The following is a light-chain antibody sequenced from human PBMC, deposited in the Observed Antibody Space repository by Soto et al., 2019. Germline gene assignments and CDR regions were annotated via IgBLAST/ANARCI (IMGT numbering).Light chain of an antibody. V-gene: IGLV3-1*01. Sequence: SYELTQPPSVSVSPGQTASITCSGDKLGDKYACWYQQKPGQSPVLVIYQDSKRPSGIPERFSGSNSGNTATLTISGTQAMDEADYYCQAWDSSTEVFGGGTNSPS. CDR2: QDS. J-gene: IGLJ3*02. CDR3: QAWDSSTEV. CDR1: KLGDKY.